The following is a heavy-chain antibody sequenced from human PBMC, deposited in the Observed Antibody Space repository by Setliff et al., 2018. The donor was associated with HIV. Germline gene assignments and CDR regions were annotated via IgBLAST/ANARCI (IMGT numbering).Heavy chain of an antibody. CDR2: ILPLVDKT. D-gene: IGHD6-13*01. CDR1: GGTFSNYV. Sequence: ASVKVSCKTSGGTFSNYVISWVRQAPGQGFEWMGGILPLVDKTNYPQKFQGRVTLTVEKSTSTVYMELSSLTSEDTAIYYCARDQTGVAAAAFGGGSAWSDEGFDIWGQVTMVTVSS. CDR3: ARDQTGVAAAAFGGGSAWSDEGFDI. J-gene: IGHJ3*02. V-gene: IGHV1-69*10.